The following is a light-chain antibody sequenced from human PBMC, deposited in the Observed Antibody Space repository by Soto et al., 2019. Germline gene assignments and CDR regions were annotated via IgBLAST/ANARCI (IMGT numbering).Light chain of an antibody. CDR3: QHYDPRPPLS. V-gene: IGKV1-33*01. Sequence: DIQMTQSPSSLSASVGDRVTITCQASQDLRNYLNWYQQKPGKAPNLLIYDASNLRAGVPSRFSGSGSGTEFTFTISSVQPEDIATYYCQHYDPRPPLSFGGGTKVAIK. CDR1: QDLRNY. CDR2: DAS. J-gene: IGKJ4*01.